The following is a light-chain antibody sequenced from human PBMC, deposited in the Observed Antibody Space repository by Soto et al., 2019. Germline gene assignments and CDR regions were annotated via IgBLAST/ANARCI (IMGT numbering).Light chain of an antibody. CDR3: LQDYNYPLT. Sequence: AIQMTQSPSSLSAYVGDRVTITCRASQDIRSNLDWYQQKPGKAPKLLIYDVPNLQSGVPSRFSGSGSGTDFTLTISSLQPEDFATYYCLQDYNYPLTFGGGTKVDIK. V-gene: IGKV1-6*01. J-gene: IGKJ4*01. CDR2: DVP. CDR1: QDIRSN.